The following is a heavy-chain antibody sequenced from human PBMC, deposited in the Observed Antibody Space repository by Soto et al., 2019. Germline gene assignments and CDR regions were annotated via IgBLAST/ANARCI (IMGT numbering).Heavy chain of an antibody. CDR3: ARESAHVEMATMEMEDAFDI. Sequence: SETLSPTCTISGGPISIGGYYRSWIRQHPGKGLEWVGYIHYSGSTYYNPSLKSRVTISVDTSKNQFSLKLSSVTAADTAVYYCARESAHVEMATMEMEDAFDIWGQGTMVTVSS. CDR1: GGPISIGGYY. V-gene: IGHV4-31*03. D-gene: IGHD5-12*01. J-gene: IGHJ3*02. CDR2: IHYSGST.